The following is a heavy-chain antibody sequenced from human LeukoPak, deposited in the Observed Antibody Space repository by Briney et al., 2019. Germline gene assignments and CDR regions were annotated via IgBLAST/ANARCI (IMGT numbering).Heavy chain of an antibody. CDR1: GGSISSSSYY. J-gene: IGHJ4*02. Sequence: SETLSLTCTVSGGSISSSSYYWGWIRQPPGKGLEWIGSIYYSGSTYYNPSLKSRVTISVDTSKNQFSLKLGSVTAADTAVYYCAREGGPYRPLDYSGQGTLVTVAS. V-gene: IGHV4-39*02. CDR3: AREGGPYRPLDY. CDR2: IYYSGST.